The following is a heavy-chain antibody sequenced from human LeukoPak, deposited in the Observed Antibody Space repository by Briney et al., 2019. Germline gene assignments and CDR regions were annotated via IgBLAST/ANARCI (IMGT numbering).Heavy chain of an antibody. CDR1: GYTFTGYY. V-gene: IGHV1-2*02. CDR2: INPNSGGT. D-gene: IGHD3-22*01. CDR3: ASLYYYDSSGSVDAFDI. Sequence: ASVKVSCKASGYTFTGYYMHWVRQAPGQGLEWMGWINPNSGGTNYAQKFQGRVTMTRDTSISTAYMELSRLRSDDTAVYYCASLYYYDSSGSVDAFDIWGQGTMVTVSS. J-gene: IGHJ3*02.